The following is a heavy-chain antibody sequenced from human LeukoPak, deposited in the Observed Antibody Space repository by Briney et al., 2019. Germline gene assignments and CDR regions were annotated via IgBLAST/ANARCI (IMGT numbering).Heavy chain of an antibody. Sequence: PGGSLRLSCAASGFTFDDCGMSWVRQAPGKGLEWVSGINWNGGSTGYADSVKGRFTISRDNAKNSLYLQMNSLRAEDTALYYCAREYSGLYSSSSFDYWGQGTLVTVSS. D-gene: IGHD6-6*01. CDR3: AREYSGLYSSSSFDY. J-gene: IGHJ4*02. V-gene: IGHV3-20*04. CDR2: INWNGGST. CDR1: GFTFDDCG.